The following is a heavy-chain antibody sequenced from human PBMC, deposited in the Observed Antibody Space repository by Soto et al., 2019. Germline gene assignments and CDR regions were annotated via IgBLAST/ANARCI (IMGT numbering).Heavy chain of an antibody. CDR1: GYTFTGFY. V-gene: IGHV1-2*04. Sequence: ASVKVSCKASGYTFTGFYMHWVRQAPGQGLEWMGWINPKSGDTEYAQNFQGWVTMTRDTSISTAYMELSRLKSDDTAVYYCASGGSTVTREFDYWGQGTLVTVSS. J-gene: IGHJ4*02. CDR2: INPKSGDT. D-gene: IGHD4-17*01. CDR3: ASGGSTVTREFDY.